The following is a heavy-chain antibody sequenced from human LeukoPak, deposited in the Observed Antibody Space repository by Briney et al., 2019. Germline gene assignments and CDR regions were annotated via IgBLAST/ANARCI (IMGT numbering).Heavy chain of an antibody. CDR1: GFTFTSSA. D-gene: IGHD2-2*01. CDR2: IVVGSGNT. CDR3: AADPSRGNQLDY. J-gene: IGHJ4*02. V-gene: IGHV1-58*01. Sequence: ASVKVSCKASGFTFTSSAVQWVRQARGQRLEWIGWIVVGSGNTNYAQKFQERVPITRDMSTSTAYMELSSLRSEDTAVYYCAADPSRGNQLDYWGQGTLVTVSS.